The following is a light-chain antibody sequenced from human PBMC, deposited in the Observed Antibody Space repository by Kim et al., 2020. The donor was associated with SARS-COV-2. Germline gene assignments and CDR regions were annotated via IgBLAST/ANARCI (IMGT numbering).Light chain of an antibody. CDR1: SSDVGRYNF. CDR2: DVN. CDR3: LSYTSSDVWL. V-gene: IGLV2-14*03. Sequence: QSALTQPATVSGSPGQSITISCTGTSSDVGRYNFVSWYQQHPGEVPQLMIYDVNKRPSGVSSRFSGSKSGNTASLTISGLQAEDESDYYCLSYTSSDVWLFGGGTKVTVL. J-gene: IGLJ3*02.